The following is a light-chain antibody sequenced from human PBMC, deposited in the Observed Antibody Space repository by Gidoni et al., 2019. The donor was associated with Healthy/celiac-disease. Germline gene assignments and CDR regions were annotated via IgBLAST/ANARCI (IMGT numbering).Light chain of an antibody. Sequence: QSALTQPASVSGSPGQSITISCTGTSSDVGGYNYVSWYHQHPGKAPNLSIYDVSNRPSEVSNRFSGSKSGNTASLTISGLQAEDEADYYCSSYTSSSTLKVFGGGTKLTVL. J-gene: IGLJ2*01. V-gene: IGLV2-14*03. CDR3: SSYTSSSTLKV. CDR1: SSDVGGYNY. CDR2: DVS.